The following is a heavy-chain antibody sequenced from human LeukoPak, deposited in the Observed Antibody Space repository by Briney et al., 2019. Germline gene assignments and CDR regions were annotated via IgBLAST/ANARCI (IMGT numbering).Heavy chain of an antibody. J-gene: IGHJ5*02. D-gene: IGHD2-15*01. CDR1: GGSISSYY. V-gene: IGHV4-59*08. CDR3: ASYLGYCSGGSCYNWFDP. CDR2: IYYSGST. Sequence: PSETLSLTCTVSGGSISSYYWSWIRQPPGKGLEWIGCIYYSGSTNYNPSLKSRVTISVDTSKNQFSLKLSSVTAADTAVYYCASYLGYCSGGSCYNWFDPWGQGTLVTVSS.